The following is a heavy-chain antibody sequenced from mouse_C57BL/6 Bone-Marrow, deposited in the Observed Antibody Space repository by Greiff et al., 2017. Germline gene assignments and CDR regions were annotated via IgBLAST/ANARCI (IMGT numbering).Heavy chain of an antibody. Sequence: VQLQQPGAELVKPGASVKLSCKASGYTFTSYWLHWVKQRPGRGLEWIGRIDPNSGGTKYNEKFKSKATLTLDKPSSTAYMQLSSLTSEDSAVYDGSTVSRHYYAMDYWGQGTSVTVSS. CDR1: GYTFTSYW. D-gene: IGHD1-1*01. V-gene: IGHV1-72*01. CDR3: STVSRHYYAMDY. CDR2: IDPNSGGT. J-gene: IGHJ4*01.